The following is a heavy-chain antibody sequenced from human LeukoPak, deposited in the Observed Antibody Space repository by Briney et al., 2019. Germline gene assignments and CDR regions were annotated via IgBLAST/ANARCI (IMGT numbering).Heavy chain of an antibody. CDR1: SGSFSGYY. CDR2: INHSGST. Sequence: SETLSLTCAVYSGSFSGYYWSWIRQPPGKGLEWIGEINHSGSTNYNPSLKSRVTISVDTSKNQFSLKLSSVTAADTAVYYCARPKAAAGRLGFDYWGQGTLVTVSS. V-gene: IGHV4-34*01. D-gene: IGHD6-13*01. J-gene: IGHJ4*02. CDR3: ARPKAAAGRLGFDY.